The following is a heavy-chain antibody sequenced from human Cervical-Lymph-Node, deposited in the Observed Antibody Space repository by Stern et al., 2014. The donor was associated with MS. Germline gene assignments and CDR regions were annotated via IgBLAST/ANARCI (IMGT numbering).Heavy chain of an antibody. Sequence: VQSGRSLRLSCAASGFTFDHYAMNWVRQAPGKGLEWVSGISGGGRTTYYADSVKGRFTISRDNSKNTLYLQMKSLRAEDTAAYYCAKVAPSTRGAFDYWGLGTLVTVSP. CDR1: GFTFDHYA. D-gene: IGHD3-10*01. V-gene: IGHV3-23*01. J-gene: IGHJ4*02. CDR2: ISGGGRTT. CDR3: AKVAPSTRGAFDY.